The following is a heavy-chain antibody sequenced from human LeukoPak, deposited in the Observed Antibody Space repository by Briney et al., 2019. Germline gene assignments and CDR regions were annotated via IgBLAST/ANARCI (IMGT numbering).Heavy chain of an antibody. CDR1: GGSFSGYY. CDR2: INHSGST. J-gene: IGHJ5*02. Sequence: SETLSLTCAVYGGSFSGYYWSWIRQPPGKGPEWIGEINHSGSTNYNPSLKSRVTISVDTSKNQFSLKLSSVTAADTAVYYCARGSGISSSWAIWFDPWGQGTLVTVSS. CDR3: ARGSGISSSWAIWFDP. D-gene: IGHD6-13*01. V-gene: IGHV4-34*01.